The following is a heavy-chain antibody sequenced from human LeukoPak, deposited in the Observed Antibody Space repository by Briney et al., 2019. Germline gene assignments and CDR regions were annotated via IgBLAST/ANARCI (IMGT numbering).Heavy chain of an antibody. J-gene: IGHJ4*02. CDR1: GFTFGNYA. CDR3: AKDLSYTGWSFDY. Sequence: GESLRLSCAASGFTFGNYAMSWVRQTPGQGLDWVSIISRTGDWTNYADSVQGRFTISRDNSKNTLYLQMNSLRAEDTAVYYCAKDLSYTGWSFDYWGQGTLVTVSS. D-gene: IGHD1-1*01. V-gene: IGHV3-23*01. CDR2: ISRTGDWT.